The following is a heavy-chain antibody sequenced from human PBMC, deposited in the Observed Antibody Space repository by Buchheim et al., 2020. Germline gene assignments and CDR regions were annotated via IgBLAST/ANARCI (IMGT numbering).Heavy chain of an antibody. CDR1: GFTFSSYS. J-gene: IGHJ4*02. Sequence: EVQLVESGRGLVQPGGSLRLSCAASGFTFSSYSMNWVRQAPGKGLEWVSYISSSSSTFYYADSVKGRFTISSDHANNSLYLQMNSLRAEDTAVYYCAREGSSSWTTPLWYWGQGTL. D-gene: IGHD6-13*01. CDR3: AREGSSSWTTPLWY. CDR2: ISSSSSTF. V-gene: IGHV3-48*01.